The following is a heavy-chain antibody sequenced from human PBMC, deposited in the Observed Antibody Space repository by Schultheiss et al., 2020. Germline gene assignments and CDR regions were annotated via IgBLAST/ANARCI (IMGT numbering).Heavy chain of an antibody. Sequence: GSLRLSCAASGFTFSSHAMTWVRQAPGKGLEWIGEIYHSGSTNYNPSLKSRVTISVDTSKNQFSLKLSSVTAADTAVYDCATRGEPRPNSSDYEILTHPNAEYFQHWGQGALVTVSS. V-gene: IGHV4-4*02. J-gene: IGHJ1*01. D-gene: IGHD3-22*01. CDR2: IYHSGST. CDR1: GFTFSSHAM. CDR3: ATRGEPRPNSSDYEILTHPNAEYFQH.